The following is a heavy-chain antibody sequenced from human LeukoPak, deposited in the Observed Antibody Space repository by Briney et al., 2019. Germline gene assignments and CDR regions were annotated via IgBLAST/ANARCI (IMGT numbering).Heavy chain of an antibody. CDR2: IWYDGSNK. V-gene: IGHV3-33*01. Sequence: QPGRSLRLSCAASGFTFSSNGMHWVRQAPGKGLEWVAVIWYDGSNKYYADSVKGRFTISRDNSKNTLYLQMNSLRAEDTAVYYCARDTLGYFDYWGQGTLVTVSS. CDR1: GFTFSSNG. CDR3: ARDTLGYFDY. J-gene: IGHJ4*02.